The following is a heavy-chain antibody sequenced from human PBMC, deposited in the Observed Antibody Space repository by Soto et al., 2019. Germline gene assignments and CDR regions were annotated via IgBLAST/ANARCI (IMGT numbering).Heavy chain of an antibody. J-gene: IGHJ5*02. Sequence: QVQLVQSGAEVKKPGSSVKVSCKASGGTFSSYAISWVRQAPGQGLEWMGGIIPIFGTANYAQKFQGRVTINADESTSTAYLELSSLRSEDTAVYYCERFLQLHNWFDPWGQGTLVTVSS. CDR2: IIPIFGTA. CDR3: ERFLQLHNWFDP. CDR1: GGTFSSYA. D-gene: IGHD5-18*01. V-gene: IGHV1-69*01.